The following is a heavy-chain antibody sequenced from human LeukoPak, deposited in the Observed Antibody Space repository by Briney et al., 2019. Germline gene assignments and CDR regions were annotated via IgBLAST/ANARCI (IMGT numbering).Heavy chain of an antibody. Sequence: PSETLSLTCTVSGGSISSYYWSWIRQPAGKGLEWIGRIYTSGSTNYNPSLKSRVTMSVDTSKNQFSLKLSSVTAADTAVYYCARDSPPPHFLGYGSGSPFDLWGRGTLVTVSS. CDR1: GGSISSYY. D-gene: IGHD3-10*01. J-gene: IGHJ2*01. CDR2: IYTSGST. CDR3: ARDSPPPHFLGYGSGSPFDL. V-gene: IGHV4-4*07.